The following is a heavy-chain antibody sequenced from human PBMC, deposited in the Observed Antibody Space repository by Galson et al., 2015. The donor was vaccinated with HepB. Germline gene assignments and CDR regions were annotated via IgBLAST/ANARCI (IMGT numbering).Heavy chain of an antibody. CDR1: GYIFTSKG. J-gene: IGHJ4*02. V-gene: IGHV1-18*01. CDR2: ISTNSGDT. Sequence: SVKVSCKASGYIFTSKGISWVRQAPGQGLEWMGWISTNSGDTNYAQKFQGRVTMTTDTSTSTAYMKLRSLRSDDTAAYYCARDVDHRFDHWGQGTLVTVSS. CDR3: ARDVDHRFDH.